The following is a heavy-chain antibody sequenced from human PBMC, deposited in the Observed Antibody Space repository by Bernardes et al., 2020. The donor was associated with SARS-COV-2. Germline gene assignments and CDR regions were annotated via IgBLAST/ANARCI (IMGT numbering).Heavy chain of an antibody. D-gene: IGHD2-2*02. V-gene: IGHV4-34*01. J-gene: IGHJ6*03. CDR1: GGSFSGYY. CDR2: INHSGST. CDR3: ARGSRGVPAAIQYFYYYYYMDV. Sequence: SETLSLTCAVYGGSFSGYYWSWIRQPPGPGLEWIGEINHSGSTNYNPSLKSRVTISVDTSKNQFSLKLSSVTAADTAVYYCARGSRGVPAAIQYFYYYYYMDVWGKGTTVTVSS.